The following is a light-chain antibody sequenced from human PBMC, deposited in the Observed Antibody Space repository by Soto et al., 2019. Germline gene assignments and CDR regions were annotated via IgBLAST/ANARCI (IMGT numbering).Light chain of an antibody. Sequence: QSVLTQPASVSGSPGQSITNSCTGTSSDVGGHNYVSWYQQHPGTAPKLMIYEVTNRPSGVSNRFSCSKSGNTASLTISGLQAEDEADYYCSSYTSSTTLDVVFGGGTKLTVL. J-gene: IGLJ2*01. CDR3: SSYTSSTTLDVV. V-gene: IGLV2-14*01. CDR2: EVT. CDR1: SSDVGGHNY.